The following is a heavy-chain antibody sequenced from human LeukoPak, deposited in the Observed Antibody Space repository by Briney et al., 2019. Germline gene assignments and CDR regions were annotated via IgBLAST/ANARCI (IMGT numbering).Heavy chain of an antibody. CDR3: AARLRITMVRGVISRESDFDY. D-gene: IGHD3-10*01. CDR2: IIPIFGTA. Sequence: GASVKVSCKASGYTFTSYAISWVRQAPGQGLEWMGGIIPIFGTANYAQKFQGRVTITADGSTSTAYMELSSLRSEDTAVYYCAARLRITMVRGVISRESDFDYWGQGTLVTVSS. J-gene: IGHJ4*02. V-gene: IGHV1-69*13. CDR1: GYTFTSYA.